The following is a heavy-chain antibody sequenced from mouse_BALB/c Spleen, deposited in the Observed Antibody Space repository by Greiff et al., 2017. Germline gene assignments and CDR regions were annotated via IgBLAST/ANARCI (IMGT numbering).Heavy chain of an antibody. CDR1: GFTFSSYT. Sequence: EVTVVESGGGLVQPGGSLKLSCAASGFTFSSYTMSWVRQTPEKRLEWVAYISNGGGSTYYPDTVKGRFTISRDNAKNTLYLQMSSLKSEDTAMYYCARHRGTWGYFDYWGQGTTLTVSS. V-gene: IGHV5-12-2*01. CDR2: ISNGGGST. D-gene: IGHD2-14*01. J-gene: IGHJ2*01. CDR3: ARHRGTWGYFDY.